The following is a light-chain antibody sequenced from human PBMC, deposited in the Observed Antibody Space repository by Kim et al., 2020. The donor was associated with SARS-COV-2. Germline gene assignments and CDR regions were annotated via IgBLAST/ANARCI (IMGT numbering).Light chain of an antibody. CDR2: EDT. Sequence: QSALKQPASVSGSPGQSITISCTGTSSDIGSYKSVSWFQHHPGKAPKLMIYEDTTRPSGVSNRFSASKSDNTASLTISGLHTEDEADYYCCSYAGGGTYVFGTGTKVTVL. CDR1: SSDIGSYKS. V-gene: IGLV2-23*01. J-gene: IGLJ1*01. CDR3: CSYAGGGTYV.